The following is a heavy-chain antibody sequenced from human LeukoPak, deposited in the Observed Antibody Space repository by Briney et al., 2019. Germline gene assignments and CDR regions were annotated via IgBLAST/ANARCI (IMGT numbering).Heavy chain of an antibody. V-gene: IGHV4-31*03. CDR1: GDSIVRGDYY. Sequence: PSETLSLTCTVSGDSIVRGDYYWSWLRQHPGKGLEWIGYVHHSGVTRYSSSLKSRVDLSADATKGQFSLKMISLTAADTAVYFCARGAYHPFDPWGQGTLVTVSS. CDR2: VHHSGVT. J-gene: IGHJ5*01. CDR3: ARGAYHPFDP. D-gene: IGHD1-14*01.